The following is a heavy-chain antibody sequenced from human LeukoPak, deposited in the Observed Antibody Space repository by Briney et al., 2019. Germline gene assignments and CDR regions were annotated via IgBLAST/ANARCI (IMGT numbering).Heavy chain of an antibody. V-gene: IGHV4-4*02. CDR2: IYHSGTA. D-gene: IGHD2-2*01. CDR3: ARGGIEYDDFDV. Sequence: PSGTLSLTFSVSGYSISSPNWWGRGRQTPGKGLEQIAEIYHSGTANYKSSLNGRATISLDKSKNQFSLKLTSVTAAATGVYYCARGGIEYDDFDVWGQGTMVTVSS. J-gene: IGHJ3*01. CDR1: GYSISSPNW.